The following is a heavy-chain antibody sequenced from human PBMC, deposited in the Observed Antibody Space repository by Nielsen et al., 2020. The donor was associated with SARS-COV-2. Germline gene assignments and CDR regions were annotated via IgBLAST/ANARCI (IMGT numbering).Heavy chain of an antibody. Sequence: GESLKISCAASGFTFTNYGMTWVRQDPGKGLEWVSTISARGGSTFYTDSVKGRFTISRDSFKNTLYLQMNSLRAEDTAVYYCAASKSGYYFDLWGQGTLVTVSS. CDR1: GFTFTNYG. CDR3: AASKSGYYFDL. CDR2: ISARGGST. D-gene: IGHD6-13*01. J-gene: IGHJ4*02. V-gene: IGHV3-23*01.